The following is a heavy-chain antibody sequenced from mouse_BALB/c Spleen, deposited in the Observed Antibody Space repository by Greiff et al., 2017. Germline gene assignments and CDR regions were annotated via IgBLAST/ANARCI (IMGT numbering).Heavy chain of an antibody. D-gene: IGHD1-1*01. Sequence: QVQLKESGAELVRPGASVTLSCKASGYTFTDYEMHWVKQTPVHGLEWIGAIDPETGGTAYNQKFKGKATLTADKSSSTAYMELRSLTSEDSAVYYCTRKDYYGRVYYFDYWGQGTTLTVSS. CDR2: IDPETGGT. CDR3: TRKDYYGRVYYFDY. V-gene: IGHV1-15*01. CDR1: GYTFTDYE. J-gene: IGHJ2*01.